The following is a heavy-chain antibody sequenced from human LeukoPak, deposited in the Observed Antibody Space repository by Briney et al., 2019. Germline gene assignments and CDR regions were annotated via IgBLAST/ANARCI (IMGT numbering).Heavy chain of an antibody. J-gene: IGHJ4*02. Sequence: SETLSLTCAVSSYSIRSGSYWGWIRQSPGKGLGWVGSIFHSGNSYYNPSLKSRLTMSVDTSKNQFSLKLTSVTAADTALYYCARVTYVDDMLYQYFDYWGQGILVTVSS. D-gene: IGHD4-17*01. CDR1: SYSIRSGSY. V-gene: IGHV4-38-2*01. CDR3: ARVTYVDDMLYQYFDY. CDR2: IFHSGNS.